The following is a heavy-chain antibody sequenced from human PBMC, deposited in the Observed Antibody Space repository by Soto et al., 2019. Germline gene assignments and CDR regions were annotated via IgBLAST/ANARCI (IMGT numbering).Heavy chain of an antibody. CDR1: GFTFSSYA. Sequence: LRLSCAASGFTFSSYAMHWVRQAPGKGLEWVAVISYDGSNKYYADSVKGRFTISRDNSKNTLYLQMNSLRAEDTAVYYCARVGLGSYSLKPLDYWGQGTLVTVSS. D-gene: IGHD2-21*01. CDR2: ISYDGSNK. CDR3: ARVGLGSYSLKPLDY. V-gene: IGHV3-30-3*01. J-gene: IGHJ4*02.